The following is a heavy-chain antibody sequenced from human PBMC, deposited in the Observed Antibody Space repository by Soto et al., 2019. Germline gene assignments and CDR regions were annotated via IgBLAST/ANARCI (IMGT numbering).Heavy chain of an antibody. CDR2: IYYSGSA. J-gene: IGHJ4*02. V-gene: IGHV4-59*08. D-gene: IGHD4-17*01. CDR1: GGSISSYY. Sequence: SETLSLTCTVSGGSISSYYWSWIRQPPGKGLEWIGYIYYSGSANYNPSLKSRVTISVDTSKNQFSLKLSSVIAADTAVYYCARRYGPGFDYWGQGTLVTVSS. CDR3: ARRYGPGFDY.